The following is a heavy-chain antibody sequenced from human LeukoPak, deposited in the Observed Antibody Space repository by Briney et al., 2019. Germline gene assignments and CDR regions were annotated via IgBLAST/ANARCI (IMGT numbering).Heavy chain of an antibody. CDR1: GFTFSRYS. CDR3: ARYFDS. CDR2: ISLTSSYI. Sequence: GGSLRLSCAASGFTFSRYSMNWVRQAPGKGLEWVASISLTSSYIDYADSVKGRFTISRDNAKSSLYLQMSSLRAEDTAVYYCARYFDSWGQGTLVTVSS. J-gene: IGHJ4*02. V-gene: IGHV3-21*01.